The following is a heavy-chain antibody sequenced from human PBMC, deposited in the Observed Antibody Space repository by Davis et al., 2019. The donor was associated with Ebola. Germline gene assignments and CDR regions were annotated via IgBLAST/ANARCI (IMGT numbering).Heavy chain of an antibody. V-gene: IGHV4-39*07. CDR2: IYYSGST. CDR1: GGSIISSSSY. J-gene: IGHJ4*02. Sequence: SETLSLTCTVSGGSIISSSSYWGWIRQPPRKGLEWIGSIYYSGSTYYNPSLESRLTMSVDTSKNQFSLKLRSVTAADTAVYYCARQRRDGYSDFDYWGLGTLVTVSS. CDR3: ARQRRDGYSDFDY. D-gene: IGHD5-24*01.